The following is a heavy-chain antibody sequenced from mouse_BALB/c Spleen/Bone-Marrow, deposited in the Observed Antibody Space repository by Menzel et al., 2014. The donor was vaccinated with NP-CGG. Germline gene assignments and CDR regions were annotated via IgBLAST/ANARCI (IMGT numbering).Heavy chain of an antibody. V-gene: IGHV5-9*02. CDR3: ARLLRLRYFDY. J-gene: IGHJ2*01. CDR1: GFAFSSYD. D-gene: IGHD1-2*01. Sequence: EVQGVESGGGLVKPGGSLKLSCAASGFAFSSYDMSWVRPTPEKRLERVATISSGGSYTYYPDSVKGRFTISRDNARNTLYLQMSSLRSEDTALYYCARLLRLRYFDYWGQGTTLTVSS. CDR2: ISSGGSYT.